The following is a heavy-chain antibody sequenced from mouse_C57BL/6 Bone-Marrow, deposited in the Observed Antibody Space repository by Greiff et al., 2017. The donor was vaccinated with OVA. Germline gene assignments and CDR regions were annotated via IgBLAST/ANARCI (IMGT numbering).Heavy chain of an antibody. CDR2: IDPENGDT. CDR3: TTIATVVGVAH. CDR1: GFNIKDDY. J-gene: IGHJ3*01. V-gene: IGHV14-4*01. Sequence: VQLKQSGAELVRPGASVKLSCTASGFNIKDDYMHWVKQRPEQGLEWIGWIDPENGDTEYASKFQGKATITADTSSNTAYLQLSSLTSEDTAVYYCTTIATVVGVAHWGQGTLVTVSA. D-gene: IGHD1-1*01.